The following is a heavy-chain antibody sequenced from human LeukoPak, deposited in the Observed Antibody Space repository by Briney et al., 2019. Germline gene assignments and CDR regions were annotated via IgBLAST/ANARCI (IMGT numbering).Heavy chain of an antibody. Sequence: PSEIPSLTCTVSGGSISSSRYYWGWIRQPPGTGLEWIGSIYYSGSTYYNPVLKRRISISVDTSKNQFSLKLSSVTAADTAVYYCARTRSNSYCDGDCYSSHAFDIWGQGKMVTVSS. J-gene: IGHJ3*02. CDR1: GGSISSSRYY. CDR2: IYYSGST. V-gene: IGHV4-39*01. CDR3: ARTRSNSYCDGDCYSSHAFDI. D-gene: IGHD2-21*02.